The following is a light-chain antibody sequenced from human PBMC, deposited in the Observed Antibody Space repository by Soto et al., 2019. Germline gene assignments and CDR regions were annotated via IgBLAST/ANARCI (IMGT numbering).Light chain of an antibody. J-gene: IGKJ4*01. CDR3: QQYGDWPLT. CDR2: ATS. Sequence: EIVVTQSPATLSVSPGERATLSCRASQSVGNNFAWYQQKPGQAPRLLIFATSTCATGVPARFSGSGSGTEFTLTISSLQSEDFAVYYCQQYGDWPLTFGGGAKVEIE. V-gene: IGKV3-15*01. CDR1: QSVGNN.